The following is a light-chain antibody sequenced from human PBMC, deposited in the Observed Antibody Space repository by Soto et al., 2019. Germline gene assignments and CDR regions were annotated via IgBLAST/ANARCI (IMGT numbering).Light chain of an antibody. CDR1: QSVSSN. Sequence: EIVMTQSPATLSVSPGERATLSCRASQSVSSNLAWYQQKPGQAPRLLIYGASTRATGIPARFSGSGSGTEFTLTISSQQSEDFAAYYCQQYNNWPPITLVQGTQLEIK. CDR2: GAS. V-gene: IGKV3-15*01. CDR3: QQYNNWPPIT. J-gene: IGKJ2*01.